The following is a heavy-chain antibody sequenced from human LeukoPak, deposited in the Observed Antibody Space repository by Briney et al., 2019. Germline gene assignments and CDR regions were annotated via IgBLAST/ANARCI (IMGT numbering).Heavy chain of an antibody. J-gene: IGHJ4*02. CDR2: IYYSGST. CDR3: ARAEDYSNYGPFDY. V-gene: IGHV4-39*01. Sequence: SETLSLTCTVSGGSISSSSYYWGWIRQPPGKGLEWIGSIYYSGSTYYNPSLKSRVTISVDTSKNQFSLKLSSVTAADTAVYYCARAEDYSNYGPFDYWGQGTLVTVSS. CDR1: GGSISSSSYY. D-gene: IGHD4-11*01.